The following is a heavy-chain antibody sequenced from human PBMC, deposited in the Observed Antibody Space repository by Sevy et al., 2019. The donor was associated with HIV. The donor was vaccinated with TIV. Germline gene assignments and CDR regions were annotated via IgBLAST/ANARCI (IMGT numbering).Heavy chain of an antibody. J-gene: IGHJ4*02. V-gene: IGHV3-30*18. CDR2: ISYDGSNK. Sequence: GGSLRLSCAASGFTFSSYGMHWVRQAPGKGLEWVAVISYDGSNKYYADSVKGRFTISRDNSKNTLYPQMNSLRAEDTAVYYCAKDRGIVLMVYAIGLDYWGQGTLVTVSS. D-gene: IGHD2-8*01. CDR1: GFTFSSYG. CDR3: AKDRGIVLMVYAIGLDY.